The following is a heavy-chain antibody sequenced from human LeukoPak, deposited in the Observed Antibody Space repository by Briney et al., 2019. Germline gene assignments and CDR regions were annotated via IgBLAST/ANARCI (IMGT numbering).Heavy chain of an antibody. D-gene: IGHD6-13*01. V-gene: IGHV5-51*01. CDR2: IYPGDSDT. Sequence: GESLKISCKGSGYSFTSYWIGWVRQMPGKGLEWMGIIYPGDSDTKYSPSFQGQVTNSADKSISTAYLQWSSLKASDTAIYYCARQGDYSSSWYNFWGQGTLVTVSS. CDR3: ARQGDYSSSWYNF. J-gene: IGHJ4*02. CDR1: GYSFTSYW.